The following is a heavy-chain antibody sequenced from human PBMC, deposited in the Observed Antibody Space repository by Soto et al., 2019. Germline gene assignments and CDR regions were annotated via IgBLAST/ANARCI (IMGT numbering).Heavy chain of an antibody. Sequence: XSVKVSCKGFGYIFMKYGINWVRQAPGQGLEWVGWISPYSGYTHSAQKFHGRLTLTTDTAASTAYMELRILRSADTALYYCAREASVLIPAAQPSRFDSWGQGTLVTVSS. CDR1: GYIFMKYG. J-gene: IGHJ4*02. CDR3: AREASVLIPAAQPSRFDS. V-gene: IGHV1-18*01. CDR2: ISPYSGYT. D-gene: IGHD2-2*01.